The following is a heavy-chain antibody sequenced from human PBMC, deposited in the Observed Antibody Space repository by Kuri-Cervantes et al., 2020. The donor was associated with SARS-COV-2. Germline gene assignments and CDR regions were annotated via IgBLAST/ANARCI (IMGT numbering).Heavy chain of an antibody. J-gene: IGHJ6*02. V-gene: IGHV1-2*04. Sequence: ASVKVSCKASGYTFTGYYMHWVRQAPGQGLEWMGWINPNSGGTNYAQNFQGWVTMTRDTSISTAYMELSRLRSDDTAVYYCARGMVRGIIQYYYYAMDVWDQGTTVTVSS. CDR1: GYTFTGYY. CDR2: INPNSGGT. D-gene: IGHD3-10*01. CDR3: ARGMVRGIIQYYYYAMDV.